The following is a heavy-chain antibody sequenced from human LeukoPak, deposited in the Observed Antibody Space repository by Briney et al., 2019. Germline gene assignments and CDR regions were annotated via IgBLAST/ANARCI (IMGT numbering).Heavy chain of an antibody. CDR1: GFTFRSYA. CDR3: AKPYSGRTSFDY. J-gene: IGHJ4*02. Sequence: GGSLRLSCAASGFTFRSYAMSWVRQAPGKGLEWVSAISGSGRSTYYADSVKGRFTISRDDSKNTLYLQMNSLRVEDTAVYYCAKPYSGRTSFDYWGQGTLVTVSS. D-gene: IGHD5-12*01. CDR2: ISGSGRST. V-gene: IGHV3-23*01.